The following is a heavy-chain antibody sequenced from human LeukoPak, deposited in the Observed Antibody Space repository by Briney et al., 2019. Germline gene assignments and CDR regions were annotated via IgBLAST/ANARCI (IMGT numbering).Heavy chain of an antibody. CDR3: TRAGWDGYNIDA. CDR1: GFIFSDSA. D-gene: IGHD5-24*01. CDR2: IRSKAKGSAT. V-gene: IGHV3-73*01. Sequence: GGSLKLSRAASGFIFSDSAVHWVRQASGKGLEWVGLIRSKAKGSATAYVGSVKGRFTISRDDSKNTAYLEMDSLRSEDTAVYYCTRAGWDGYNIDAWGQGTLVTVSS. J-gene: IGHJ5*02.